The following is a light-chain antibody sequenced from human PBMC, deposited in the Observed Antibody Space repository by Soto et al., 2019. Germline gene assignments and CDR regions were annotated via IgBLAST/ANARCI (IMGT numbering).Light chain of an antibody. V-gene: IGLV4-69*01. Sequence: QPVLTQSPSASASLGASVKLTCTLNSGHSSYAIAWHQQQPEKGPRYLMKLNSDGSHSKGDGIPDRFSGSSSGAERYLTISSPQAEDEAEYYCQTWGTGIHVVFGGGTKLTVL. CDR2: LNSDGSH. J-gene: IGLJ2*01. CDR3: QTWGTGIHVV. CDR1: SGHSSYA.